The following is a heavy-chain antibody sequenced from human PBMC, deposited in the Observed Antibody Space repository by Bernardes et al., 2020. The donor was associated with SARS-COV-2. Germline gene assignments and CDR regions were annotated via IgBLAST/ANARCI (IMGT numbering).Heavy chain of an antibody. V-gene: IGHV4-34*01. CDR2: INHSGST. D-gene: IGHD6-6*01. CDR3: ARVHSSSSYYYGMDV. Sequence: SEPLSLTCAVYGGSFSGYYWSWIRQPPGKGLEWIGEINHSGSTNYNPSLKSRVTISVDTSKNQFSLKLSSVTAADTAVYYCARVHSSSSYYYGMDVWGQGTTVTVSS. CDR1: GGSFSGYY. J-gene: IGHJ6*02.